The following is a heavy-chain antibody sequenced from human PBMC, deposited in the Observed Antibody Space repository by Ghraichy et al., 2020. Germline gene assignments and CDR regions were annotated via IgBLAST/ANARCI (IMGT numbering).Heavy chain of an antibody. D-gene: IGHD1-26*01. J-gene: IGHJ4*02. V-gene: IGHV3-74*01. Sequence: GGSLRLSCAASGFTFTDYWMHWVRQAPGKGLVWVSRIYIDESSATYADSVKGRFTISRDNAKNTLFLQINSLRVDDTAIYYCASSAVTSYYGTALDYWGQGNLVTVSS. CDR2: IYIDESSA. CDR1: GFTFTDYW. CDR3: ASSAVTSYYGTALDY.